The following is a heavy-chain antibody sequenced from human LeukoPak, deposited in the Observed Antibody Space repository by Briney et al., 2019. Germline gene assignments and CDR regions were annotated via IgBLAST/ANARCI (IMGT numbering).Heavy chain of an antibody. CDR3: VREFSGGLFDY. D-gene: IGHD3-10*01. CDR1: GYTFTNYY. Sequence: ASVKVSCKASGYTFTNYYMHWVRQAPGQGPEWMGLIIPSGGNTNYAQKFQGRVTMTRDTSTSTVYLELSSLRSEDPAVYYCVREFSGGLFDYWGQGTLVTVSS. CDR2: IIPSGGNT. V-gene: IGHV1-46*01. J-gene: IGHJ4*02.